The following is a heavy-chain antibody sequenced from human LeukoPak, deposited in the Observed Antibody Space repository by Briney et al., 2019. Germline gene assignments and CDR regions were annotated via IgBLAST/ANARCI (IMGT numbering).Heavy chain of an antibody. CDR2: ISGTGGRT. CDR3: AKKLIAAAGPDAFDI. D-gene: IGHD6-13*01. Sequence: SGGSLRLSCAASGFTFSSYAMSWVRQAPGKGLEWVSAISGTGGRTYYADSVKGRFTISRDNSKNTLYLQMNSLRAEDTAVYYCAKKLIAAAGPDAFDIWGQGTMVIVSS. J-gene: IGHJ3*02. CDR1: GFTFSSYA. V-gene: IGHV3-23*01.